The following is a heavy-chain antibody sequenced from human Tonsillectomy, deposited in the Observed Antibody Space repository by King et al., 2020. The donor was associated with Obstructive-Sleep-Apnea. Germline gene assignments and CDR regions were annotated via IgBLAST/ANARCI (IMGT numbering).Heavy chain of an antibody. CDR2: INHSGST. Sequence: VQLQQWGAGLLKPSETLSLTCAVYGGSFSGYHWSWIRQPPGKGLEWIGEINHSGSTNYNPSLKSRVTISVDTSKNQFSLKLSSVTAADTAVYYCARGDAPGIAVAGTPIDYWGQGTLVTVSS. CDR3: ARGDAPGIAVAGTPIDY. V-gene: IGHV4-34*01. CDR1: GGSFSGYH. D-gene: IGHD6-19*01. J-gene: IGHJ4*02.